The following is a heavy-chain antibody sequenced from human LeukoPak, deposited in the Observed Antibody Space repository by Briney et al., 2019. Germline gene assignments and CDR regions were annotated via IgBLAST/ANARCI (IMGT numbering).Heavy chain of an antibody. J-gene: IGHJ4*02. D-gene: IGHD2-2*01. CDR3: ARDLESCSSTSCYQAPVD. CDR1: GFTFSSYA. CDR2: ISYDGSNK. V-gene: IGHV3-30*01. Sequence: PGGFLRLSCAASGFTFSSYAMQWVRQAPGKGLEWVAVISYDGSNKYYADSVKGRFTISRDNSKNTLYLQMNSLRAEGTAVYYCARDLESCSSTSCYQAPVDWGQGTLVTVSS.